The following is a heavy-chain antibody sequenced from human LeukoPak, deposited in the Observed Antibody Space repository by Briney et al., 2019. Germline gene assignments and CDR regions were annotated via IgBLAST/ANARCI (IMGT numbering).Heavy chain of an antibody. J-gene: IGHJ6*02. D-gene: IGHD5-12*01. V-gene: IGHV1-69*13. CDR2: IIPIFGTA. CDR1: GGTFSSYA. Sequence: SVKVSCKASGGTFSSYAISWVRQAPGQGLEWMGGIIPIFGTANYAQKLQGRVTITADESTSTAYMELSSLRSEDTAVYYCARDSYSGYDHYYYYGMDVWGQGTTVTVSS. CDR3: ARDSYSGYDHYYYYGMDV.